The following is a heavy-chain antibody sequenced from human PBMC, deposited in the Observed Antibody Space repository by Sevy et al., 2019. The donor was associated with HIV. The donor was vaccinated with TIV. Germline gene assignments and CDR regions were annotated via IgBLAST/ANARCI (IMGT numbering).Heavy chain of an antibody. Sequence: SETLSLTCAVYGGSFSGYYWSWIRQPPGKGLEWIGEINHSGSTNYNPSLKSRFTISVDTSKNQFALKLSSVTAADTAVYYCARGGRYCSGGSCYQYNWFDPWGQGTLVTVSS. J-gene: IGHJ5*02. CDR3: ARGGRYCSGGSCYQYNWFDP. CDR2: INHSGST. V-gene: IGHV4-34*01. D-gene: IGHD2-15*01. CDR1: GGSFSGYY.